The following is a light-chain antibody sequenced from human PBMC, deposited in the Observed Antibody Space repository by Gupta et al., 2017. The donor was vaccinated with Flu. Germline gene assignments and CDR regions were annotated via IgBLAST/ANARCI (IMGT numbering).Light chain of an antibody. V-gene: IGKV1-9*01. J-gene: IGKJ2*01. CDR3: QQCNSSPRT. CDR2: AAS. CDR1: QGISSY. Sequence: PSFLSASVGDRVTITCRASQGISSYLPWSQQKLGRAPELLIYAASTVQSGVPSRSSGSGPGTEFTLTISSLQPEDFATYYCQQCNSSPRTFGQGTKLEIK.